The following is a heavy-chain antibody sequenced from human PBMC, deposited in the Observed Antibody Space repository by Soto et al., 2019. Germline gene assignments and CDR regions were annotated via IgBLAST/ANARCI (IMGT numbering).Heavy chain of an antibody. D-gene: IGHD5-18*01. CDR1: GFTFSSYA. CDR3: ARHCWSQKDRAMAPFDY. Sequence: LRLSCADSGFTFSSYAMHWVRQAPGKGLEWVAVISYDGSNKYYADSVKGRFTISRDNSKNTLYLQMNSLRAEDTAVYYCARHCWSQKDRAMAPFDYWGQGTLVTVSP. V-gene: IGHV3-30-3*01. J-gene: IGHJ4*02. CDR2: ISYDGSNK.